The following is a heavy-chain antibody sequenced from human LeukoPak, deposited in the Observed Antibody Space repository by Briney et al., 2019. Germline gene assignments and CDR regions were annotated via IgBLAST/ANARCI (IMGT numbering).Heavy chain of an antibody. J-gene: IGHJ3*02. V-gene: IGHV3-30*18. CDR3: AKDQGYCSSTSCSAAFDI. CDR1: GFTLTTCG. D-gene: IGHD2-2*01. CDR2: ISYDGSSK. Sequence: GSSLRLSCAASGFTLTTCGMHWVRQAPGKGLEWVAVISYDGSSKYYGDSVKGRFTISRDNSKNTLYLQMNSLRAEDTAVYYCAKDQGYCSSTSCSAAFDIWGQGTMVTVSS.